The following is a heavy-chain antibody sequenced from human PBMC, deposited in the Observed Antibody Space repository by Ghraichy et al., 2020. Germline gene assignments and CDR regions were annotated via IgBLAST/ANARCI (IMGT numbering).Heavy chain of an antibody. D-gene: IGHD6-6*01. CDR2: INSDGSST. J-gene: IGHJ4*02. CDR1: GFTFSSYW. Sequence: GGSLRLSCAASGFTFSSYWMHWVRQAPGKGLVWVSHINSDGSSTSYADSVKGRFTISRDNAKNTLYLQMNSLRAEDTAVYYCARETWEERYSSSSGRDYWGQGTLVTVSS. V-gene: IGHV3-74*01. CDR3: ARETWEERYSSSSGRDY.